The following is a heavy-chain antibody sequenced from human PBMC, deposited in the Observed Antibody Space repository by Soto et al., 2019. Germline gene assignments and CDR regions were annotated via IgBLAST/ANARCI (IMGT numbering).Heavy chain of an antibody. Sequence: EVQLVESGGGLVQPGGSLRLSCAVSGFTLSDYEMNWVRQAPGKGLEWVSYISGASTTIKYADSVKGRFTISRDNAKNPLYLQMNSLRTEDTAVYYCVREPRTISSLDKWGQGTLVTVSS. CDR2: ISGASTTI. D-gene: IGHD6-6*01. J-gene: IGHJ4*02. V-gene: IGHV3-48*03. CDR3: VREPRTISSLDK. CDR1: GFTLSDYE.